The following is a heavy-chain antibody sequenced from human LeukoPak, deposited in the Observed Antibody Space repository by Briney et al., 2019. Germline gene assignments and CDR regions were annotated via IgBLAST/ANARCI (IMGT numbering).Heavy chain of an antibody. CDR2: ISSSSSYI. J-gene: IGHJ4*02. Sequence: GGSLRLSCAASGFTFSSYSMNWVRRAPGKGLEWVSSISSSSSYIYYADSVKGRFTISRDNAKNSLYLQMNSLRAEDTAVYYCARDGYNYPNPVQFWGQGTLVTVSS. CDR1: GFTFSSYS. D-gene: IGHD5-24*01. V-gene: IGHV3-21*01. CDR3: ARDGYNYPNPVQF.